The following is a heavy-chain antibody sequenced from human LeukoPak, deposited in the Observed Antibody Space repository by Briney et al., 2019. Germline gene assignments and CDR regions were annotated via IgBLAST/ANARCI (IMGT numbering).Heavy chain of an antibody. CDR3: ARQLDHYDNIYYFDY. V-gene: IGHV1-69*13. CDR1: GGTFSSYA. J-gene: IGHJ4*02. CDR2: IIPIFGTA. D-gene: IGHD3-16*01. Sequence: SVKVSCRASGGTFSSYAISWVRQAPGQGLEWMGGIIPIFGTANYAQKFQGRVTITADESTSTAYMELSSLRSEDTAVYYCARQLDHYDNIYYFDYWGQGTLVTVSS.